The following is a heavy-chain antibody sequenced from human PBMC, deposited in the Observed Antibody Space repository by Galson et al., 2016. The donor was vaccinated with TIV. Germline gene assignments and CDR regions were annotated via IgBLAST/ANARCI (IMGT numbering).Heavy chain of an antibody. V-gene: IGHV1-2*02. CDR1: GYTFTAYY. D-gene: IGHD6-25*01. CDR3: ARAGKSAWLDP. J-gene: IGHJ5*02. Sequence: SVKVSCKASGYTFTAYYMHWVRQAPGQRLEWMGWINPNSGATYYGQSFQGSVTMTRDKSTSTVYLDLSRLRAEDTAVYFCARAGKSAWLDPWGQGTLVTVSS. CDR2: INPNSGAT.